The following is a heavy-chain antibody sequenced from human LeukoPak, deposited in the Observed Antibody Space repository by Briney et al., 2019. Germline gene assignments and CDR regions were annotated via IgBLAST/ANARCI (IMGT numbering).Heavy chain of an antibody. V-gene: IGHV1-2*06. D-gene: IGHD6-25*01. Sequence: ASVKVSCKASGYTFTGYYTHWVRQAPGQGLEWMGRINPNSGGTNYAQKFQGRVTMTRDTSISTAYMELSGLRSDDTTVYYCARDLEAYPDSSGFWGQGTLVTVSS. J-gene: IGHJ4*02. CDR1: GYTFTGYY. CDR3: ARDLEAYPDSSGF. CDR2: INPNSGGT.